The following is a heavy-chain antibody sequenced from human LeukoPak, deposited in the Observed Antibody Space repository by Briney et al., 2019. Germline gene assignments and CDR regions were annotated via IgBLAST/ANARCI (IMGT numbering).Heavy chain of an antibody. CDR3: ARDGGSGNGMDV. V-gene: IGHV4-59*01. CDR1: GGSISSYY. D-gene: IGHD3-10*01. J-gene: IGHJ6*02. Sequence: SETLSLTCTVSGGSISSYYWSWIRQPPGKGLEWIGYIYYSGSTNYNPSLKSRVTISVDTSKNQFSLKLSPVTAADTAVYYCARDGGSGNGMDVWGQGTTVTVSS. CDR2: IYYSGST.